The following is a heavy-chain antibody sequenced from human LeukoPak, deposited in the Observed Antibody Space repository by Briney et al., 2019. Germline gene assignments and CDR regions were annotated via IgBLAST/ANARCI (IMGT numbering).Heavy chain of an antibody. Sequence: GGSLRLSCAASGFTFTSYNMNWVRQTPGQGLEWVSSITSGSSHIYYADSVKGRFTISRDNAKSSLYLQMNSLRAEDTAVYYCARDPYSGSYGADYYYYMDVWGKGTTVTISS. CDR2: ITSGSSHI. CDR3: ARDPYSGSYGADYYYYMDV. D-gene: IGHD1-26*01. J-gene: IGHJ6*03. V-gene: IGHV3-21*01. CDR1: GFTFTSYN.